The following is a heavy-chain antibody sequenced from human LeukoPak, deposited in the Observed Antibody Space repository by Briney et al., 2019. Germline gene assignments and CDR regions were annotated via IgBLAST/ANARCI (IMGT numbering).Heavy chain of an antibody. V-gene: IGHV3-15*01. CDR2: IKSKTDGGTT. Sequence: GGSLRLSCAASGFTFSNAWMSWVRQAPGKGLEWVGRIKSKTDGGTTDYAAPVKGRFTISRDDSKNTLYLQMNSLKTEDTAVYYCTTALNWPRNYFDYWGQGTLVTVSS. D-gene: IGHD5-24*01. J-gene: IGHJ4*02. CDR1: GFTFSNAW. CDR3: TTALNWPRNYFDY.